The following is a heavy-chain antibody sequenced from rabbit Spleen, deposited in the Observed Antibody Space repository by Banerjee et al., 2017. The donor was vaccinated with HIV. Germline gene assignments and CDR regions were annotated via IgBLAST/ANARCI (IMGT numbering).Heavy chain of an antibody. CDR3: VRDKASTHGDYGPYYFDL. J-gene: IGHJ4*01. D-gene: IGHD2-1*01. V-gene: IGHV1S47*01. Sequence: QEQLVESGGGLVQPGGSLKLSCKASGFDFSRYGVSWVRQAPGKGLEWIGYIDPVFGIAYYATWVSGRFSISRENTQNTVYLQLNSLTAADTATYFCVRDKASTHGDYGPYYFDLWGPGTLVTVS. CDR1: GFDFSRYG. CDR2: IDPVFGIA.